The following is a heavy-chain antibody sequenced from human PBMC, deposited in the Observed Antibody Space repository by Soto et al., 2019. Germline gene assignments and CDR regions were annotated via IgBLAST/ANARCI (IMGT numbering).Heavy chain of an antibody. V-gene: IGHV3-30-3*01. CDR3: ARTTAVAGTPEFDY. D-gene: IGHD6-19*01. CDR1: GVSFSSLA. CDR2: ISYDESNK. Sequence: GGCLRLSCAASGVSFSSLALHWVRQAPGKRQEWLALISYDESNKYNADSVKGRFTISRDNSKNTLYLQLNSLRPEDTAVYYCARTTAVAGTPEFDYWGQGTLVTVSS. J-gene: IGHJ4*02.